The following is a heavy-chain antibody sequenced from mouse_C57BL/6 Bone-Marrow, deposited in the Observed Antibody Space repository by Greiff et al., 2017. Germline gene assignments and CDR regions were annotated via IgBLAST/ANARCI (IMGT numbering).Heavy chain of an antibody. Sequence: QVQLQQPGAELVRPGSSVKLSCKASGYTFTSYWMDWVKQRPGQGLEWIGNIYPSDSETHYNQKFKDKATLTVDKSSSTAYMQLSSLTSEDSAVYYCARPNYYGSSPFGVWGTGTTVTGSS. CDR2: IYPSDSET. J-gene: IGHJ1*03. V-gene: IGHV1-61*01. CDR3: ARPNYYGSSPFGV. CDR1: GYTFTSYW. D-gene: IGHD1-1*01.